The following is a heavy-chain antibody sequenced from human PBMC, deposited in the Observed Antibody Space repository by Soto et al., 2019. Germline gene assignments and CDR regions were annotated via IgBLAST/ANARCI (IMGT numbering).Heavy chain of an antibody. CDR1: GHTFHSYA. CDR3: AKVSRGIGVVPAALN. Sequence: EVQLLESGGGLVQPGGSLRLSCVASGHTFHSYAMSWVRQAPGKGLAWVSGISGGGGSTYYADSVRGRFTISRDDSKNTLYLQMNSLRAEDTAVYYCAKVSRGIGVVPAALNWGQGTLVTVSA. V-gene: IGHV3-23*01. CDR2: ISGGGGST. J-gene: IGHJ4*02. D-gene: IGHD2-2*01.